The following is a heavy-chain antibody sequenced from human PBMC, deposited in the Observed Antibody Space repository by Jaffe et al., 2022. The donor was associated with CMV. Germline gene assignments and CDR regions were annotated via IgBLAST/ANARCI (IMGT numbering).Heavy chain of an antibody. V-gene: IGHV1-2*02. CDR3: ARAAHTMVRGVIMGQTLGY. D-gene: IGHD3-10*01. J-gene: IGHJ4*02. CDR1: GYTFTGYY. CDR2: INPNSGGT. Sequence: QVQLVQSGAEVKKPGASVKVSCKASGYTFTGYYMHWVRQAPGQGLEWMGWINPNSGGTNYAQKFQGRVTMTRDTSISTAYMELSRLRSDDTAVYYCARAAHTMVRGVIMGQTLGYWGQGTLVTVSS.